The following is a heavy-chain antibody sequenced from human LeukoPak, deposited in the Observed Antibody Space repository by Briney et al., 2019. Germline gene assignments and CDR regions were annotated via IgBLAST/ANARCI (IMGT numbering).Heavy chain of an antibody. Sequence: GGSLRLSCAASGFSFNKYWMHWVRHTPGKGLVWVSRINGDGSTTSYADSVKGGFTISRDNAKNTLYLQMSSLRAEDTAVYYCATGNYYDSRGYYTFGHWGQGTLVTASS. CDR3: ATGNYYDSRGYYTFGH. V-gene: IGHV3-74*01. CDR2: INGDGSTT. CDR1: GFSFNKYW. D-gene: IGHD3-22*01. J-gene: IGHJ4*02.